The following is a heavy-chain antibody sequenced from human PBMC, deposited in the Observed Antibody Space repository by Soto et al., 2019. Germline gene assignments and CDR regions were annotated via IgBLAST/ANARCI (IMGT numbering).Heavy chain of an antibody. V-gene: IGHV1-18*01. J-gene: IGHJ5*02. CDR1: GYTFTSYG. CDR3: ARDRLYSSSWYWFDP. D-gene: IGHD6-13*01. CDR2: ISAYNGNT. Sequence: ASVKVSCKASGYTFTSYGISWVRQAPGQGLEWMGWISAYNGNTNYAQKLQGRVTMTTDTSTSTAYMELRSLRSDDTAVYYCARDRLYSSSWYWFDPWGQGTLVTVS.